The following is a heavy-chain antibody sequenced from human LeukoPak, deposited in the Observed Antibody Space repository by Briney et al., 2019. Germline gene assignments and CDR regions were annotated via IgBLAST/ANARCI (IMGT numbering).Heavy chain of an antibody. CDR3: AASLWFGVNPEY. CDR2: IHRSGNT. CDR1: NGSFNGYY. J-gene: IGHJ4*02. D-gene: IGHD3-10*01. V-gene: IGHV4-34*01. Sequence: SETLSLTCGVYNGSFNGYYWTWIRQPPGKGLEWIGEIHRSGNTNYHPSLRSRVTISVDTSKHHVYLTLNSVAAADTAIYYCAASLWFGVNPEYWGQGTLVTVSS.